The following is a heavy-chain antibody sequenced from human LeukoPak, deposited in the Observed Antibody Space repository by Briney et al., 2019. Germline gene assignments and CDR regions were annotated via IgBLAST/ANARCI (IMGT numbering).Heavy chain of an antibody. V-gene: IGHV3-23*01. D-gene: IGHD4-4*01. J-gene: IGHJ4*02. CDR2: ISGSGGST. Sequence: PSGGSLRLSCAASGFTFSSYAMSWVRQAPGKGLEWVSAISGSGGSTYYADSVKGRFTISRDNSKNTLYLQMNSLRAEDTAVYYCAKVVGRSNYPWLGYYFDYWGQGTLVTVSS. CDR3: AKVVGRSNYPWLGYYFDY. CDR1: GFTFSSYA.